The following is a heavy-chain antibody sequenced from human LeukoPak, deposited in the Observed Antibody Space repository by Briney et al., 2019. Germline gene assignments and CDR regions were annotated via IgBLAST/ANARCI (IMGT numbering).Heavy chain of an antibody. D-gene: IGHD3-22*01. Sequence: PSETLSLTCAVYGGCFSRYYWSWLRQPPGKGLEWIGEINHSVSNNYHPALKSRVTISVDTSKNQFSLKLSSVTAADTSVYYCAREGASSGYYPIDYWGQGTLVTVSS. J-gene: IGHJ4*02. V-gene: IGHV4-34*01. CDR2: INHSVSN. CDR3: AREGASSGYYPIDY. CDR1: GGCFSRYY.